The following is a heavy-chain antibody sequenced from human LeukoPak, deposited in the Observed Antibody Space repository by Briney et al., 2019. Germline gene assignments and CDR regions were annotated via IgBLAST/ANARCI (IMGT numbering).Heavy chain of an antibody. D-gene: IGHD3-22*01. Sequence: ASVKVSCKASRGTFSSYGISWVRQAPGQGLEWMGGVIAIFGRVKYGQKFQGRATITTDESTSTAYMELSSLTSGDTGVYYCARGELGDSSGFSFFDYWGQGTLVTVSS. CDR2: VIAIFGRV. CDR1: RGTFSSYG. CDR3: ARGELGDSSGFSFFDY. J-gene: IGHJ4*02. V-gene: IGHV1-69*05.